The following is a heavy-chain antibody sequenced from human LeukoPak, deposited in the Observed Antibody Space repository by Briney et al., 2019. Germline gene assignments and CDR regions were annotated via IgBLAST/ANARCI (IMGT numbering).Heavy chain of an antibody. V-gene: IGHV3-15*01. J-gene: IGHJ4*02. CDR1: GFTFTNAW. CDR3: TTLWYYFGSTDY. Sequence: PGGSLRLSCAASGFTFTNAWMSWVRQAPGKGLEWVGRIKSKADGGTTDYAAPVKGRFTISRDDSENTVSLQMNSLKTEDTAVYYCTTLWYYFGSTDYWGQGTLVTVSS. D-gene: IGHD3-22*01. CDR2: IKSKADGGTT.